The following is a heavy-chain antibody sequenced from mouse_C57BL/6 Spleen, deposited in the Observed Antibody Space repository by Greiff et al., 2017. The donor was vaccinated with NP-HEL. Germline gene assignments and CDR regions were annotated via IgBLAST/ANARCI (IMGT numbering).Heavy chain of an antibody. D-gene: IGHD2-5*01. J-gene: IGHJ4*01. CDR2: IDPETGGT. Sequence: VQLQQSGAELVRPGASVTLSCKASGYTFTDYEMHWVKQTPVHGLEWIGAIDPETGGTAYNQKFKGKAILTADKSSSTAYMELRSLTSEDSAVYYCTREGNYYSNAMDYWGQGTSVTVSS. V-gene: IGHV1-15*01. CDR1: GYTFTDYE. CDR3: TREGNYYSNAMDY.